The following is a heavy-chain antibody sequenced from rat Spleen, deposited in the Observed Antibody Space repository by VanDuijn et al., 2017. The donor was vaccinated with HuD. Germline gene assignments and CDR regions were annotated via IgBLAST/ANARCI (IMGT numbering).Heavy chain of an antibody. CDR2: ISYDDTST. CDR3: ARHGNFDY. CDR1: GFTFSNYG. Sequence: EVQLVESGGGLVQPGRSLKLSCAASGFTFSNYGMAWVRQTPTKGLEWVASISYDDTSTHYRDSVKGRFTISRDIAKSNLYLQMDSLRSEDTATYYCARHGNFDYWGQGVMVTVSS. V-gene: IGHV5-29*01. J-gene: IGHJ2*01.